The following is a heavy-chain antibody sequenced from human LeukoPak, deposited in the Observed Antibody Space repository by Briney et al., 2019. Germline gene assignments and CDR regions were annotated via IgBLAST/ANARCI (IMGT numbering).Heavy chain of an antibody. D-gene: IGHD3-22*01. Sequence: GGSLRLSCAASGFTFSSYSMNWVRQAPGKGLEWVSSISSSSSYIYYADSLKGRFTISRDNAKNSLYLQMNSLRAEDTAVYYCARDGAPYYYDSSGYYSCWGQGTLVTVSS. CDR3: ARDGAPYYYDSSGYYSC. CDR2: ISSSSSYI. CDR1: GFTFSSYS. V-gene: IGHV3-21*04. J-gene: IGHJ4*02.